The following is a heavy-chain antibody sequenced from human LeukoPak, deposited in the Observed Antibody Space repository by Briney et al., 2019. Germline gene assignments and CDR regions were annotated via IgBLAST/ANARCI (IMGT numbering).Heavy chain of an antibody. D-gene: IGHD2-21*02. V-gene: IGHV1-69*05. Sequence: SVKVSCKASGGTFSSYAISWVRQAPGQGLEWMGGIIPIFGTANYAQKLQGRVTMTTDTSTSTAYMELRSLRSDDTAVYYCARDVSSYCGGDCYKYFQHWGQGTLVTVSS. J-gene: IGHJ1*01. CDR1: GGTFSSYA. CDR2: IIPIFGTA. CDR3: ARDVSSYCGGDCYKYFQH.